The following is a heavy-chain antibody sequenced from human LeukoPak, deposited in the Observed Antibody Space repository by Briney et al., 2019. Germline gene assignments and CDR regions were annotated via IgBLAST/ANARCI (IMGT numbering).Heavy chain of an antibody. CDR3: ARDHYYGSGSFDY. J-gene: IGHJ4*02. V-gene: IGHV4-34*01. D-gene: IGHD3-10*01. Sequence: SETLSLTCAVYGGSFSGYYWSWIRQPPGKGLEWIGEINHSGSTNYNPSLKSRVTISVDTSKNQFSLKLSPVTAADTAVYYCARDHYYGSGSFDYWGQGTLVTVSS. CDR2: INHSGST. CDR1: GGSFSGYY.